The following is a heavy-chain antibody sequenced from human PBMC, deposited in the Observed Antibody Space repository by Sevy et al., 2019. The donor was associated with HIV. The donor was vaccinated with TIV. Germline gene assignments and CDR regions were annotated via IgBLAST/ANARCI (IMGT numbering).Heavy chain of an antibody. CDR2: TSGRGGMT. D-gene: IGHD6-13*01. V-gene: IGHV3-23*01. Sequence: GGSLRLSCAASGFTFSTYAMNWVRQAPGKGLEWVSATSGRGGMTYYADSVKGRSTISRDNSKNTLYLQMNSLRAEDTAVYYCAREGDQQPFDYWGQGTMVTVSS. CDR1: GFTFSTYA. CDR3: AREGDQQPFDY. J-gene: IGHJ4*02.